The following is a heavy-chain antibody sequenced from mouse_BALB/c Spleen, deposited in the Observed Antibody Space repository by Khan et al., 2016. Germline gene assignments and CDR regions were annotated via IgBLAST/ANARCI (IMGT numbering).Heavy chain of an antibody. CDR3: ARALYYYGSSYVAYAMDY. V-gene: IGHV2-6-7*01. D-gene: IGHD1-1*01. CDR2: IWGDGST. Sequence: GELVESGPGLVAPSQSLSITCTVSGFSLTGYGVNWVRQPPGKGLEWLGMIWGDGSTDYNSALKSRLSISKDNSKSQVFLKMNSLQTDDTARYYCARALYYYGSSYVAYAMDYWGQGTSVTVSS. CDR1: GFSLTGYG. J-gene: IGHJ4*01.